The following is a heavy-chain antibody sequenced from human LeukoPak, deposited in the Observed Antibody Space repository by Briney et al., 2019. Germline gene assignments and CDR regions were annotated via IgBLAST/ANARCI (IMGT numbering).Heavy chain of an antibody. CDR3: ARGGSEDA. CDR2: IYTSGST. CDR1: GGSISSGSYY. Sequence: PSETLSLTCTVSGGSISSGSYYWSWIRQPAGKGLEWIGRIYTSGSTNYNPSLKSRVTISVDTSKNQFSLKLSSVTAADTAVYYCARGGSEDAWGQGPTVTVSS. D-gene: IGHD1-26*01. J-gene: IGHJ6*02. V-gene: IGHV4-61*02.